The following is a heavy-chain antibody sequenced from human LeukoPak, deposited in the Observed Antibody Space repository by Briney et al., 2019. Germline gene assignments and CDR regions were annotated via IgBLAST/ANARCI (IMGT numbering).Heavy chain of an antibody. CDR1: GGSISRYY. Sequence: SETLSLTCSVSGGSISRYYWSWIRQSPENGLEWIGYIYNNGNTNYNLFLKSRVTISADTSKNEFSLKLSSVTAADTAVYYCARHVGLYYYYYGMDVWGQGTTVTVSS. V-gene: IGHV4-59*08. J-gene: IGHJ6*02. CDR2: IYNNGNT. CDR3: ARHVGLYYYYYGMDV.